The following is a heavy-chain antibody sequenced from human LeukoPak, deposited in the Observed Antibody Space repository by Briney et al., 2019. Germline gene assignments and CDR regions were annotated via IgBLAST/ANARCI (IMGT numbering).Heavy chain of an antibody. CDR1: GFTVSSNY. CDR3: ASVGSAHYDILTGYYIPDAFDI. D-gene: IGHD3-9*01. V-gene: IGHV3-53*04. CDR2: IYSGGST. J-gene: IGHJ3*02. Sequence: GGSLRLSCAASGFTVSSNYMSWVRQAPGKGLEWVSVIYSGGSTYYADSVKGRFTISRHNSKNTLYLQMNSLRAEDTAVYYCASVGSAHYDILTGYYIPDAFDIWGQGTMVTVSS.